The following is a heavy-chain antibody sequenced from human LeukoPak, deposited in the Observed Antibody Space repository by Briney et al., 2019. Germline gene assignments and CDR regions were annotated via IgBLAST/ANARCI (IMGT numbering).Heavy chain of an antibody. CDR1: GFTFSSYW. J-gene: IGHJ4*02. CDR2: IKQDGSEK. V-gene: IGHV3-7*01. CDR3: ARGPYSSSWYAGSDY. Sequence: PGGSLRLSCAASGFTFSSYWMSWVRQAPGKGLEWVANIKQDGSEKYYVDSVKGRFTISRDNAKNSLYLQMNSLRAEDTAVYYCARGPYSSSWYAGSDYWGQGTLVTVSS. D-gene: IGHD6-13*01.